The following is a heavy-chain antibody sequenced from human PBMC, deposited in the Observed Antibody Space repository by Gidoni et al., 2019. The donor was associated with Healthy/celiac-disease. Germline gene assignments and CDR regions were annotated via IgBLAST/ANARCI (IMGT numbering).Heavy chain of an antibody. Sequence: PPGKGLEWIGEINHSGSTNYNPSLKSRVTISVDTSKNQFSLKRSSVTAADTAVYYCARYCSSTSCYKELYGMDVWGQGTTVTVSS. D-gene: IGHD2-2*02. CDR2: INHSGST. CDR3: ARYCSSTSCYKELYGMDV. V-gene: IGHV4-34*01. J-gene: IGHJ6*02.